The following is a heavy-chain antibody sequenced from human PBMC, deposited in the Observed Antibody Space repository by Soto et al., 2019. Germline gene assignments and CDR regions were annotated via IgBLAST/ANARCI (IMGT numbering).Heavy chain of an antibody. CDR3: ARDPSSSGSLHDAFDI. V-gene: IGHV3-30-3*01. CDR2: ISYDGSNK. CDR1: GFTFSSYA. Sequence: GGSLRLSCAASGFTFSSYAMHWVRQAPGKGLEWVAVISYDGSNKYYADSVKGRFTISRDNSKNTLYLQMNSLRAEDTAGYYCARDPSSSGSLHDAFDIWGQGTMVTVSS. D-gene: IGHD1-26*01. J-gene: IGHJ3*02.